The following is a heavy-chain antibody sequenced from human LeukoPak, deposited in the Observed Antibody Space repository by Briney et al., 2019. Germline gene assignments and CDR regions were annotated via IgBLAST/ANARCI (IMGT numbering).Heavy chain of an antibody. V-gene: IGHV4-34*01. CDR1: GGSFSGYY. D-gene: IGHD2-2*01. Sequence: SETLSLTCAVYGGSFSGYYWSWIRQPPGKGLEWIGEINHSGSTNYNPSLKSRVTISVDTSKNQFSLKLSSVTAADTAVYYCARMSGKQYQPLVYYYGMDVWGQGTTVTVSS. CDR3: ARMSGKQYQPLVYYYGMDV. CDR2: INHSGST. J-gene: IGHJ6*02.